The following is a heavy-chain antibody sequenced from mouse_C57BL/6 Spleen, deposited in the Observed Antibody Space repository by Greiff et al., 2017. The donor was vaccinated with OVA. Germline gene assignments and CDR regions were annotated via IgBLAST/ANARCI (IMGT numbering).Heavy chain of an antibody. D-gene: IGHD2-3*01. V-gene: IGHV1-72*01. CDR3: AGEEDGYYGDMDV. CDR2: IDPNSGGT. J-gene: IGHJ1*03. Sequence: VQLQQPGAELVQPGASVKLSCKASGYTFTSYWMHWVKQRPGRGLEWIGRIDPNSGGTKYNEKFKCKATLTVDKPTSTAYMQLSSLTSEDTAVYYCAGEEDGYYGDMDVWGTGTTVTVSS. CDR1: GYTFTSYW.